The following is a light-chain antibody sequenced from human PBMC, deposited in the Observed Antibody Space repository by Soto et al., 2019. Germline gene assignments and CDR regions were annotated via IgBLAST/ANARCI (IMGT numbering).Light chain of an antibody. CDR2: EVT. J-gene: IGLJ1*01. CDR3: DSDAGSENSV. CDR1: SNDVGAYNY. Sequence: QSVLTQPPSASGSPGQSVTISCTGSSNDVGAYNYVSWYQQHPGKAPKLIIYEVTKRPSGVPDRFSGSKSGNTASLTVSGLQADDEADSFCDSDAGSENSVFGTGTKLTVL. V-gene: IGLV2-8*01.